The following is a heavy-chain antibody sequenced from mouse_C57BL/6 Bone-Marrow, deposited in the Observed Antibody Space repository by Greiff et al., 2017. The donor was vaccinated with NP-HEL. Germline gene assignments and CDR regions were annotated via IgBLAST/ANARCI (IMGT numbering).Heavy chain of an antibody. CDR1: GYTFTSYD. CDR3: ARRIITTVGPQYFDV. Sequence: QVQLKQSGPELVKPGASVKLSCKASGYTFTSYDINWVKQRPGQGLEWIGWIYPRDGSTKYNEKFKGKATLTVDTSSSTAYMELHSLTSEDSAVYFCARRIITTVGPQYFDVWGTGTTVTVSS. D-gene: IGHD1-1*01. J-gene: IGHJ1*03. V-gene: IGHV1-85*01. CDR2: IYPRDGST.